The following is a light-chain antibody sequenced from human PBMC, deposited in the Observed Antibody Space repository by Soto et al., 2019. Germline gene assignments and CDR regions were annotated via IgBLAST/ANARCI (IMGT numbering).Light chain of an antibody. J-gene: IGKJ5*01. CDR2: DAS. Sequence: VLTQSPGTLSLSPGERATLSCRASQSVSSSYLAWYQQKPGQAPRLLIYDASNRATGIPARFSGSGSGTDFTLTISSLEPEDFAVYYCQQRSNWPPNTFGQGTRLEIK. CDR3: QQRSNWPPNT. CDR1: QSVSSSY. V-gene: IGKV3D-20*02.